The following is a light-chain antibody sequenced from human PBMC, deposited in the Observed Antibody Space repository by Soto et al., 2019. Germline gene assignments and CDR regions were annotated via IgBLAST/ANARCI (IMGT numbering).Light chain of an antibody. Sequence: QSVLTQPASVSGSPGQSITISCTGTSSDVHGYNYVSWYQQHPGKAPKLMIYDVSNRPSGVSNRFSGSKSGTTASLTISGLQAEDEADYYCSSYTSTSTLYVFGTGTKLTVL. CDR2: DVS. V-gene: IGLV2-14*01. CDR3: SSYTSTSTLYV. J-gene: IGLJ1*01. CDR1: SSDVHGYNY.